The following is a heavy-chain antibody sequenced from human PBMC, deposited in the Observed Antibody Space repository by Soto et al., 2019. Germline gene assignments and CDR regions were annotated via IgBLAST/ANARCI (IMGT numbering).Heavy chain of an antibody. CDR2: IDPSDSYT. J-gene: IGHJ5*02. Sequence: PGESLKISCKGFGYNFIAYWISWVRQTPGKGLEWMGRIDPSDSYTNYSPYFQGHGTISVDTSISTAYLQWSSLKASDTAIYYCARRLIPHSNYDPFDVWGLGTLVTVSS. CDR3: ARRLIPHSNYDPFDV. D-gene: IGHD4-4*01. V-gene: IGHV5-10-1*01. CDR1: GYNFIAYW.